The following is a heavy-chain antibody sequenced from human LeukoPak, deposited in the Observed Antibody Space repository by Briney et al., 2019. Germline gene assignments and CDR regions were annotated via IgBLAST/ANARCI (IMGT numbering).Heavy chain of an antibody. Sequence: GRTLRLSCAASGFTFSSYAMHWVRQAPGKGLEWVAVISYDGSNKYYADSVKGRFTISKDNSKNTLYLQMNSLRAEDTAVYYCARARWLYYYDSSGYIFDYWGQGTLVTVSS. D-gene: IGHD3-22*01. CDR1: GFTFSSYA. CDR3: ARARWLYYYDSSGYIFDY. J-gene: IGHJ4*02. V-gene: IGHV3-30-3*01. CDR2: ISYDGSNK.